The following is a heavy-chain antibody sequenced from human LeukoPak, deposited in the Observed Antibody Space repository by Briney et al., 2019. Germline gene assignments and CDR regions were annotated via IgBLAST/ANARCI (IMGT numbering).Heavy chain of an antibody. CDR2: INHSGST. CDR3: ARGRGLAATGY. J-gene: IGHJ4*02. V-gene: IGHV4-34*01. Sequence: PSETLSLTCAVYGGSFSGYYWSWIRQPPGKGLEWIGEINHSGSTNYNPSLKSRVTISVDTSKNQFSLKLSSVTAADTAVYYCARGRGLAATGYWGQGTLVTVSS. D-gene: IGHD2-15*01. CDR1: GGSFSGYY.